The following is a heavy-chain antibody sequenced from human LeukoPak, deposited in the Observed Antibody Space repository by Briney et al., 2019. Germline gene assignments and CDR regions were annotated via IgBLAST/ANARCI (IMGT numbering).Heavy chain of an antibody. Sequence: SETLSLTCAVYGGSFSGYYWSWIRQPPGKGLEWIGSIYYSGSTYYNPSLKSRVTISVDTSKNQFSLKLSSVTAADTAVYYCARGLSPEGFDYWGQGTLVTVSS. CDR3: ARGLSPEGFDY. V-gene: IGHV4-34*01. J-gene: IGHJ4*02. CDR1: GGSFSGYY. CDR2: IYYSGST.